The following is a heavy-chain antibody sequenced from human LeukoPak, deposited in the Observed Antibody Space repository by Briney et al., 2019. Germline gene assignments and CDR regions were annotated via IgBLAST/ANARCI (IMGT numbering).Heavy chain of an antibody. V-gene: IGHV1-2*02. CDR1: GYTFTGYY. Sequence: ASVKVSCKASGYTFTGYYMHWVRQAPGQGLDWMGWINPNSGGTNYAQKFQGRVTMTRDTSISTAYMELSRLRSDDTAVYYCARERTRGYCSSTSCYMSYGYWGQGTLVTVSS. CDR3: ARERTRGYCSSTSCYMSYGY. D-gene: IGHD2-2*02. CDR2: INPNSGGT. J-gene: IGHJ4*02.